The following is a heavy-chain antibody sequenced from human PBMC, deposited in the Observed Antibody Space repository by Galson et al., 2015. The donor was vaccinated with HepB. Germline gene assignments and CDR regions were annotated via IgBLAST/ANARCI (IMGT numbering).Heavy chain of an antibody. V-gene: IGHV3-48*02. Sequence: SLRLSCAASGFTFNTHSMNWVRQAPGKGLEWVSYINSASSITHYADSVKGRVTIFRDNDKNSLYLQMNSLRDEDTAVYYCARDRSVGDSRGYTPAHFDYWGQGTLVTVSS. CDR1: GFTFNTHS. D-gene: IGHD3-22*01. J-gene: IGHJ4*02. CDR2: INSASSIT. CDR3: ARDRSVGDSRGYTPAHFDY.